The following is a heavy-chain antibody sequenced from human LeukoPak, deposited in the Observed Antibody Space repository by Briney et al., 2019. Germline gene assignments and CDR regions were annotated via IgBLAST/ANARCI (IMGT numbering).Heavy chain of an antibody. Sequence: GESLKISCKGSGYSFTNYWIGWVRQMPGKGLEWMGIIYPGDSDTRYSPSFQGQVTISADKSISTAYLQWSSLKATDTAMYYCARKYGSGSDHFDLWGQGTLVTVSS. D-gene: IGHD3-10*01. J-gene: IGHJ4*02. CDR2: IYPGDSDT. CDR1: GYSFTNYW. V-gene: IGHV5-51*01. CDR3: ARKYGSGSDHFDL.